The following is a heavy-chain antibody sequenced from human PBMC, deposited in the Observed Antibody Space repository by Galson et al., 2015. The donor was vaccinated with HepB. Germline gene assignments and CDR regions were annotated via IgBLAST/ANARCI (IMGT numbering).Heavy chain of an antibody. CDR2: ISSSGGST. D-gene: IGHD1-26*01. CDR1: GFTFSSYA. CDR3: AKDRGGSGSYFSVVYASYYFDY. J-gene: IGHJ4*02. V-gene: IGHV3-23*01. Sequence: SLRLSCAASGFTFSSYAMSWVRQAPGKGLEWVSAISSSGGSTYYADSVKGRFTISRDNSKNTLYLQMNSLRAEDTAVYYCAKDRGGSGSYFSVVYASYYFDYWGQGTLVTVSS.